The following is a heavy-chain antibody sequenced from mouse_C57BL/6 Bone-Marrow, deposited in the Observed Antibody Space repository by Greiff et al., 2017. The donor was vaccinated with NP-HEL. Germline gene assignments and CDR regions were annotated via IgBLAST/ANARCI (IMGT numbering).Heavy chain of an antibody. J-gene: IGHJ4*01. CDR1: GYTFTSYW. D-gene: IGHD4-1*01. CDR2: IDPSRGGT. Sequence: QVQLQQPGAELVKPGASVKLSCKASGYTFTSYWMHWVKQRPGRGLEWIGRIDPSRGGTKYNEKFKRKATLTVDKPSSTAYMQLSSLTSEDSAVYYCARDRTGTEYAMGGWGQGTSVTV. CDR3: ARDRTGTEYAMGG. V-gene: IGHV1-72*01.